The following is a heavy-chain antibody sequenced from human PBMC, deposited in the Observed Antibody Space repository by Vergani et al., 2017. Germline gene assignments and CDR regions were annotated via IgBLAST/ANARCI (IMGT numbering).Heavy chain of an antibody. D-gene: IGHD2-2*02. CDR1: GGTFSSYA. CDR2: IIPIFGTA. CDR3: AGGRSLGYCSSTRCYTPGY. Sequence: QVQLVQSGAEVKKPGSSVKVSCKASGGTFSSYAISWVRQAPGQGLEWMGGIIPIFGTANYAQKFQGRVTITADKSTSTAYMELSSLRSEDTAVYYCAGGRSLGYCSSTRCYTPGYWGQGTLVTVSS. V-gene: IGHV1-69*06. J-gene: IGHJ4*02.